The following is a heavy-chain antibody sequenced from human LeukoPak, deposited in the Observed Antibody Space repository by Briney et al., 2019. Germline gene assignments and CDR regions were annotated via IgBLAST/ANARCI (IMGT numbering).Heavy chain of an antibody. CDR1: GGSITSTNYY. J-gene: IGHJ6*03. CDR2: VYYSGTT. D-gene: IGHD6-6*01. Sequence: SETLSLTCTVSGGSITSTNYYWPWIRQPPGKGPEWIGSVYYSGTTYYNPSLMSRATVSVDTSKNQFSLKLSSVTAADTAVYYCARLPRGSSPDYFYYYMDVRGKGIMVTVSS. V-gene: IGHV4-39*07. CDR3: ARLPRGSSPDYFYYYMDV.